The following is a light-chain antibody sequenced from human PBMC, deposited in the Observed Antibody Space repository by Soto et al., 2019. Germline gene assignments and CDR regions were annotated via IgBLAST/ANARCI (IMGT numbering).Light chain of an antibody. J-gene: IGKJ1*01. CDR3: QNYNSYSEA. CDR2: KAS. CDR1: QTISSW. V-gene: IGKV1-5*03. Sequence: DIHMTQSPSTLSGSVGDRVTITCRASQTISSWLAWYQQKPGKAPKLLIYKASTLKSGVPSRFSGSGSGTEFNLTISRLQPDDFATYYCQNYNSYSEACGQGTKVDIK.